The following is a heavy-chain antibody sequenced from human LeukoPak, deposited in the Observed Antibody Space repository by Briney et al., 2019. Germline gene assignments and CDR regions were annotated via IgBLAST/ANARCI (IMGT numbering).Heavy chain of an antibody. CDR2: IRGKAYGATT. J-gene: IGHJ4*02. D-gene: IGHD5-24*01. CDR1: GFTFGDYA. Sequence: PGRSLRLSCTPSGFTFGDYAMTWVRQAPGKGLEWLGFIRGKAYGATTEYAASVKGRFTTSRDDSKSIAYLQMNSLKTEDTAVYYCTRDRSSTRRDGYYWGQGTLVTISS. CDR3: TRDRSSTRRDGYY. V-gene: IGHV3-49*04.